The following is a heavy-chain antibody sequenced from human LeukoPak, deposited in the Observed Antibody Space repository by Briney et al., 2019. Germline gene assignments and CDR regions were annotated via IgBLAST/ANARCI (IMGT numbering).Heavy chain of an antibody. CDR1: GFTFSSYS. CDR2: ISSSSIYI. Sequence: GGSLRLSCAASGFTFSSYSMNWVRQAPGKGLEWVSSISSSSIYIYYADSVKGRFTNSRDNAKNSLYLQMNSLRAQDTAVYYCARGETYYYDSSGLPVDYWGQGTLVTVSS. V-gene: IGHV3-21*01. CDR3: ARGETYYYDSSGLPVDY. J-gene: IGHJ4*02. D-gene: IGHD3-22*01.